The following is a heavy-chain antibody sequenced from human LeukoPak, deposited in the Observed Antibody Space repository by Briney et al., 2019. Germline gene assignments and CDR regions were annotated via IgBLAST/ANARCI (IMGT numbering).Heavy chain of an antibody. CDR3: AGNSNGAVY. CDR1: GGSISSYY. D-gene: IGHD4/OR15-4a*01. V-gene: IGHV4-59*12. J-gene: IGHJ4*02. Sequence: SETLSLTCTVSGGSISSYYWSWIRQPPGKGLEWIGYIYYSGSTNYNPSLKSRVTISVDTSKNQFSLKLSSVTAADTAVYYCAGNSNGAVYWGQGTLVTVSS. CDR2: IYYSGST.